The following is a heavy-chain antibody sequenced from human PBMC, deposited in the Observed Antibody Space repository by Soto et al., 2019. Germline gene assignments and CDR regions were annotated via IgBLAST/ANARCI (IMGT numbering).Heavy chain of an antibody. CDR1: GGSFSGYY. J-gene: IGHJ6*02. CDR2: INHSGST. D-gene: IGHD2-15*01. Sequence: QVQLQQWGAGLLKPSATLSLTCAVCGGSFSGYYWSWIRQPPGKGLAWIGEINHSGSTNYNPCLKSRVPTSVDTSKNQFSLKLSSVTAAGTAVYYCARVPQIVVVVAATPVYYYYGMDVWGQGTTVTVSS. CDR3: ARVPQIVVVVAATPVYYYYGMDV. V-gene: IGHV4-34*01.